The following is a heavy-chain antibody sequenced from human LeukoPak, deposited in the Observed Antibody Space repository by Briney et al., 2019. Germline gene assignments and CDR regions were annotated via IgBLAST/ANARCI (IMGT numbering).Heavy chain of an antibody. D-gene: IGHD3-10*01. CDR2: IYYSGST. Sequence: SETLSLTCTVSGGSISSYYWSWIRQPPGKGLEWIGYIYYSGSTNYNPSLKSRVTISVDTSKNQFSLKLSSVTAADTAVYYCAVLKSGSYPYWGRGTLVTVSS. J-gene: IGHJ4*02. CDR1: GGSISSYY. V-gene: IGHV4-59*08. CDR3: AVLKSGSYPY.